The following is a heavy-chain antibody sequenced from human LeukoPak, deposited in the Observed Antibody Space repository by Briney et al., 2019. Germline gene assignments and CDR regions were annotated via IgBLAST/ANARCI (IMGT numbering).Heavy chain of an antibody. V-gene: IGHV3-48*01. CDR2: ISSSSSTI. CDR1: GFTFSSYS. CDR3: AKDKVGATARVSYGVYYFDY. D-gene: IGHD1-26*01. Sequence: PGGSLRLSCAASGFTFSSYSMNWVRQAPGKGLEWVSYISSSSSTIYYADSVKGRFTISRDNAKNTLYLQMNSLRAEDTAVYYCAKDKVGATARVSYGVYYFDYWGQGTLVTVSS. J-gene: IGHJ4*02.